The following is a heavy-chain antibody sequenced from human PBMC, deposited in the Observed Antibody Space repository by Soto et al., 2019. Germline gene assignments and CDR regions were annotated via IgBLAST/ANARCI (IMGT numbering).Heavy chain of an antibody. D-gene: IGHD3-3*01. CDR2: MNPNSGNT. CDR3: ARGRRDIRTKITIFGGDPYYYGMDV. J-gene: IGHJ6*02. CDR1: GYTFTSYD. Sequence: ASVKVSCKASGYTFTSYDINWVRQATGQGLEWMGWMNPNSGNTGYAQKFQGRVTMARNTSISTAYMELSSLRSEDTAVYYCARGRRDIRTKITIFGGDPYYYGMDVWGQGTTVTVS. V-gene: IGHV1-8*01.